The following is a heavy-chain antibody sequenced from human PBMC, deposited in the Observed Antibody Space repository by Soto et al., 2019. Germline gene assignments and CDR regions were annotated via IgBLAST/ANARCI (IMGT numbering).Heavy chain of an antibody. V-gene: IGHV3-30*18. Sequence: GGSLRLSCAASGFTFSDYGMHLVRQSPGRGLEWVAFIAYDGTNGYNEDSVKGRFTISRDNSKATVDLQLNSLRVEDTAVYYCAKDWGRVLGRPLNSWGKGPLVTVSS. CDR3: AKDWGRVLGRPLNS. D-gene: IGHD3-10*01. CDR1: GFTFSDYG. J-gene: IGHJ4*02. CDR2: IAYDGTNG.